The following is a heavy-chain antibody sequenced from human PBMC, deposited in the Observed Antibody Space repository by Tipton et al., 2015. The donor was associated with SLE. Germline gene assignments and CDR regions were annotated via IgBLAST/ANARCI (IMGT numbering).Heavy chain of an antibody. CDR1: GFTFSSYW. Sequence: GSLRLSCAASGFTFSSYWMHWVRQAPGKGLVWVSRINSDGSSTSYADSVKGRFTISRDNAKNTLYLQMNSLRAEDTAVYYCAREGTYYYDSSGYGDAFDIWGQGTMVTVSS. J-gene: IGHJ3*02. D-gene: IGHD3-22*01. V-gene: IGHV3-74*01. CDR2: INSDGSST. CDR3: AREGTYYYDSSGYGDAFDI.